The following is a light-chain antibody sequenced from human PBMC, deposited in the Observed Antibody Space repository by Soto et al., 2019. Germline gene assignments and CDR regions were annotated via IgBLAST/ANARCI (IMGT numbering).Light chain of an antibody. V-gene: IGLV1-40*01. Sequence: QSVLTQPPSVSGAPGQRVTISCTGSSSNIGAGYDVHWYQQLPGTAPKLLIYDNTNRPSGVPDRFSGSNSGTSASLAITGLLAEDEADYYCQSYDSSLSGPVVFGGGTKVTVL. CDR3: QSYDSSLSGPVV. CDR2: DNT. J-gene: IGLJ2*01. CDR1: SSNIGAGYD.